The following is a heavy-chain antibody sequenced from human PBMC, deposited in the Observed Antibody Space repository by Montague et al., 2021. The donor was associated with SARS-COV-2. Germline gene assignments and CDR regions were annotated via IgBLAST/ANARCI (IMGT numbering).Heavy chain of an antibody. D-gene: IGHD5-12*01. J-gene: IGHJ4*02. V-gene: IGHV4-4*06. CDR2: KYHSDYT. CDR3: ARRGYTASDYFDY. Sequence: KYHSDYTHYNTSLQVRVTVSIDTSKHQFSLTVTSVTASDTAVYFCARRGYTASDYFDYWGQGTLFTVST.